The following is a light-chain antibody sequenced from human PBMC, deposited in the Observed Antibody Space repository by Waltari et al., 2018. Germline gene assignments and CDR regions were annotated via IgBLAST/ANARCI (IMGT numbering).Light chain of an antibody. Sequence: EIVLTQSPATLSLSPGERASLSCRASQSVDTYLAWYQQKPGQAPRLLIYDASNRATGIPARFSGSGSGTDFTLTINSLEPEDFAVYYCRQRSNWVTFGGGTKVEIK. J-gene: IGKJ4*01. V-gene: IGKV3-11*01. CDR1: QSVDTY. CDR3: RQRSNWVT. CDR2: DAS.